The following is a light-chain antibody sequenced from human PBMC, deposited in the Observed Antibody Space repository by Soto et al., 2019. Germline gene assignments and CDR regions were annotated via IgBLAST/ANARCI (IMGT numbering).Light chain of an antibody. CDR3: QQYTGPPTT. CDR1: QTVSSKY. CDR2: GAS. V-gene: IGKV3-20*01. Sequence: EIVLTQSPDTLSLSPGERATLSCRASQTVSSKYLAWCKQRPGQAPRLLSYGASTRAAGIPDRFSGSGSGTDFTLTITRLEPEDSAVYFCQQYTGPPTTFGQGTRLEIK. J-gene: IGKJ5*01.